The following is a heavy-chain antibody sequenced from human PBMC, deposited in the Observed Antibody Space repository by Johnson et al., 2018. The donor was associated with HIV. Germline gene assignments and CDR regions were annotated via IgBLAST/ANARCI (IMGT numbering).Heavy chain of an antibody. D-gene: IGHD3-9*01. CDR2: ISGSGVST. V-gene: IGHV3-23*04. CDR3: AKDIRLVSAYYDILSGTSFDAFDI. Sequence: VQLVESGGGLVQPGGSLRLSCAASGFTFSSYAMNWVRQAPGKGLEWVSVISGSGVSTYYADSVKGRFTISRDNSKNTLYLQMNSLRVEDTAVYYCAKDIRLVSAYYDILSGTSFDAFDIWGQGTMVTVSS. J-gene: IGHJ3*02. CDR1: GFTFSSYA.